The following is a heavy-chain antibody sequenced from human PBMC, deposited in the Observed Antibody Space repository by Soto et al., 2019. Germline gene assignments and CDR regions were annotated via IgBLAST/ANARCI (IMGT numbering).Heavy chain of an antibody. V-gene: IGHV1-69*06. J-gene: IGHJ5*02. CDR3: AITPYYYDSSGYYPNWFDP. Sequence: QVQLVQSGAEVKKPGSSVKVSCKASGGTFSSYAISWVRQAPGQGLEWMGGIIPIFGTANYAQKFQGRVTITADKSTSTAYMEPSSLRSEDTAVYYCAITPYYYDSSGYYPNWFDPWGQGTLVTVSS. D-gene: IGHD3-22*01. CDR2: IIPIFGTA. CDR1: GGTFSSYA.